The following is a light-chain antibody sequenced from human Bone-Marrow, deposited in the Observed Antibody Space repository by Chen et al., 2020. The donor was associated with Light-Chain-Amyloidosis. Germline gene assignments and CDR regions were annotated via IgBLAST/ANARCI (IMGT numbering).Light chain of an antibody. CDR3: SSFTSSSSYV. CDR1: SGDVGTYNY. V-gene: IGLV2-14*01. CDR2: AVS. Sequence: QSALPQPASASGSPGQSITTSCPGTSGDVGTYNYVSWYQQPPGKAPKVMIYAVSNRPSGVSNRFSGSKSGNTASLTISGLQAEDEADYYCSSFTSSSSYVFGPGTKVTVL. J-gene: IGLJ1*01.